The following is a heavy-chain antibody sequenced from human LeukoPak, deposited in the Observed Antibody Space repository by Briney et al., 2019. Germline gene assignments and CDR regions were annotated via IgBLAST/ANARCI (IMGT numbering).Heavy chain of an antibody. D-gene: IGHD3-9*01. CDR3: ARGPHYYDVLTGYLATYYFYYYMDV. J-gene: IGHJ6*03. CDR1: GFTVSSNY. Sequence: PGGSLRLSCAASGFTVSSNYMSWVRQAPGKGLEWVSVIYSGGSTYYADSVKGRFTISRDNAKNSLYLQMNSLRAEDTAVYYCARGPHYYDVLTGYLATYYFYYYMDVWGKGTTVTVSS. CDR2: IYSGGST. V-gene: IGHV3-66*01.